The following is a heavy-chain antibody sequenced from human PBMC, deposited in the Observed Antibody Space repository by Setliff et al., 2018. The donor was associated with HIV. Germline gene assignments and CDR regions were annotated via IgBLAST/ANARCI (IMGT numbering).Heavy chain of an antibody. Sequence: ASVKVSCKYSGYTFTDYFMNWLRQAPGQGLEWMGWISPDNGNRRILRRFQGRVTMTRDTSINTAYLELSGLKSDDTAVYYCERQLSNSFDYWGQGTLVTVSS. CDR2: ISPDNGNR. V-gene: IGHV1-2*02. CDR1: GYTFTDYF. CDR3: ERQLSNSFDY. D-gene: IGHD1-1*01. J-gene: IGHJ4*02.